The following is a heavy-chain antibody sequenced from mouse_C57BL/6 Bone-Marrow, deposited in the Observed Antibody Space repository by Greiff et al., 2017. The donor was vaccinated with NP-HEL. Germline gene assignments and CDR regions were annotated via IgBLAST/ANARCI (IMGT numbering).Heavy chain of an antibody. CDR3: ARNYYGSSYRFDY. Sequence: QVQLQQPGAELVKPGASVKLSCKASGYTFTSYWMQWVKQRPGQGLEWIGEIDPSDSYTNYNQKFKGKATLTVDTSSSKAYMQLSSLTSEDSAVYYCARNYYGSSYRFDYWGQGTTLTVSS. CDR2: IDPSDSYT. J-gene: IGHJ2*01. CDR1: GYTFTSYW. V-gene: IGHV1-50*01. D-gene: IGHD1-1*01.